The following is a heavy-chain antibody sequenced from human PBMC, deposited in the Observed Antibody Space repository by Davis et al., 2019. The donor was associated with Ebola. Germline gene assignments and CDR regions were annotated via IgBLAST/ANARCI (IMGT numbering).Heavy chain of an antibody. CDR2: IYYSGST. J-gene: IGHJ4*02. V-gene: IGHV4-39*07. Sequence: SETLSLTCSVSGGSISSSSYYWGWIRQPPGKGLEWIGRIYYSGSTYYNPSLRSRVTISVDTSKNQFSLKLSSVTAADTAVYYCARPSYPPQWGQGTLVTVSS. CDR1: GGSISSSSYY. D-gene: IGHD2-2*01. CDR3: ARPSYPPQ.